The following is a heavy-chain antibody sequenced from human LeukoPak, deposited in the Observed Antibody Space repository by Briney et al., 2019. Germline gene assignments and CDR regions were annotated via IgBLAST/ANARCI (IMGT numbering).Heavy chain of an antibody. CDR1: GFTFSSYW. CDR2: IKQDGSEK. J-gene: IGHJ4*02. V-gene: IGHV3-7*03. D-gene: IGHD6-13*01. Sequence: GGSLRLSCAASGFTFSSYWMSWVRQALGKGLEWVANIKQDGSEKYYVDSVKGRFTISRDNAKDSLYLQMNSLRAEDTAVYYCARDMLLVSSSTFFDYWGQGTLVTVSS. CDR3: ARDMLLVSSSTFFDY.